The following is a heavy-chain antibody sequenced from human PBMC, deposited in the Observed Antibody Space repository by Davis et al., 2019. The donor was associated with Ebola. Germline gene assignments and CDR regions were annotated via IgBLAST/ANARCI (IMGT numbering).Heavy chain of an antibody. CDR1: GGSFSGYY. CDR2: INYSGRT. Sequence: GSLRLSCAVYGGSFSGYYWTWIRQPPGKGLEWIGEINYSGRTNYNPSLKSRVTISVDTSKNQFSLKLSSVTAADTAVYYCARRSPSWRPKGPIYYYYGMDVWGQGTTVTVSS. D-gene: IGHD5-12*01. J-gene: IGHJ6*02. CDR3: ARRSPSWRPKGPIYYYYGMDV. V-gene: IGHV4-34*01.